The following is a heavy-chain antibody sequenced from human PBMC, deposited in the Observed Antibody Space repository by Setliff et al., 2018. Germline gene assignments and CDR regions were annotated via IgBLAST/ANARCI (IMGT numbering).Heavy chain of an antibody. CDR3: ARGWAALGIIGY. V-gene: IGHV1-2*06. D-gene: IGHD7-27*01. J-gene: IGHJ4*02. CDR2: VNPNSGGT. CDR1: GYSFTSYW. Sequence: GESLKISCKGSGYSFTSYWIGWVRQAPGQGLEWMGRVNPNSGGTNYAQKFQGRVTMTRDTSISTVYMELSRLTSEDTAVYFCARGWAALGIIGYWGQGTLVTVSS.